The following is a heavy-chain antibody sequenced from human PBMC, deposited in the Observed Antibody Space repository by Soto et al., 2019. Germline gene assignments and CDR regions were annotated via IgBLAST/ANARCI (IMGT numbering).Heavy chain of an antibody. Sequence: QITLKESGPPLVKPTQTLTLTCTFSGFSLSTSGVGVGWIRQPPGKALEWLALIYWDDDKRYSPSLKSRLTITKDTSKNQVVLTMTNMDPVDTATYYCAHYDRDYYYYGMDVWGQGTTVTVSS. D-gene: IGHD3-22*01. V-gene: IGHV2-5*02. CDR2: IYWDDDK. CDR1: GFSLSTSGVG. J-gene: IGHJ6*02. CDR3: AHYDRDYYYYGMDV.